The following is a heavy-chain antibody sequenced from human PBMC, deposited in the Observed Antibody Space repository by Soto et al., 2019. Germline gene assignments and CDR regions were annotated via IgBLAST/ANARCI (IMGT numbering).Heavy chain of an antibody. V-gene: IGHV3-23*01. CDR1: GFTFSSYA. Sequence: PGGSLRLSCAASGFTFSSYAMSWVRQAPGKGLEWVSAISNSGGSTYYADSVKGRFTISRDNSKNTLYLQMNSLRAEDTAVYYCAKDHFDYGDYRTFDCWGQGTLVTVSS. J-gene: IGHJ4*02. CDR3: AKDHFDYGDYRTFDC. CDR2: ISNSGGST. D-gene: IGHD4-17*01.